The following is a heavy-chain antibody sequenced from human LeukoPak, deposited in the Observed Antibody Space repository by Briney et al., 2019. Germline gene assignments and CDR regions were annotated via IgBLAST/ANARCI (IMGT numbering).Heavy chain of an antibody. Sequence: GASVKVSCKASGYTFTSHGISWVRQAPGQGLEWMGWISGYNGNTNYAQKLQGRVTMTTDTSTSTAYMELRSLRSDDTAVYCCARDAKIQRHFDYWGQGTLVTVSS. CDR1: GYTFTSHG. V-gene: IGHV1-18*04. CDR3: ARDAKIQRHFDY. D-gene: IGHD5-18*01. CDR2: ISGYNGNT. J-gene: IGHJ4*02.